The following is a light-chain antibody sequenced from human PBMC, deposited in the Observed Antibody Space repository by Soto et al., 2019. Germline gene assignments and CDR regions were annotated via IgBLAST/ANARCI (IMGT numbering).Light chain of an antibody. CDR3: QQSYCTPYT. CDR2: AAS. J-gene: IGKJ2*01. Sequence: DIQMTQSPSSLSASVGDRVTITCRASHSINSSLNWYQQTPGKAPKLLIYAASKLQSGVPSRFSGSGSGTDFTLTISELQPEDFASYYCQQSYCTPYTFGPGTKLAIK. CDR1: HSINSS. V-gene: IGKV1-39*01.